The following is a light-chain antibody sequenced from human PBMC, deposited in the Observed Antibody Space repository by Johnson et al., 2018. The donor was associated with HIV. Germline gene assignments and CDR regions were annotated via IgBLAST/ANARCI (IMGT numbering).Light chain of an antibody. V-gene: IGLV1-51*01. CDR3: GTWDSSLSAGGG. Sequence: QSVLTQPPSVSAAPGQKVTISCSGSSSNIGNNYVSWYQQLPGTAPKLLIYDNNKRPSGIPDRFSGSKSGTSATLGITGLQTGDEADYYWGTWDSSLSAGGGFGTGTKVTVL. CDR2: DNN. CDR1: SSNIGNNY. J-gene: IGLJ1*01.